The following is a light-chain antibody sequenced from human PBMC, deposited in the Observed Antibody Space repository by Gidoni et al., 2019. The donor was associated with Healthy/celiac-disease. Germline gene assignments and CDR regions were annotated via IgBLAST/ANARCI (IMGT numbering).Light chain of an antibody. CDR1: NIGSKS. CDR2: DDS. V-gene: IGLV3-21*03. J-gene: IGLJ2*01. Sequence: YVLTPPPSVSVAPGKTARITCGANNIGSKSVHWYQQKAGQAPVLVVYDDSDRPSGIPERFSGANSGNTATLTIRRVEAGDEADYYCQVWDSSSDHVVFGGGTKLTVL. CDR3: QVWDSSSDHVV.